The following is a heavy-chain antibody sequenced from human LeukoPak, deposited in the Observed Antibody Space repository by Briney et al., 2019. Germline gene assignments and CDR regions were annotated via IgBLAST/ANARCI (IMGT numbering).Heavy chain of an antibody. CDR2: IKSKTDGGTT. CDR3: TTGLSSWSLHLRY. V-gene: IGHV3-15*01. CDR1: GFTFSNAW. J-gene: IGHJ4*02. D-gene: IGHD6-13*01. Sequence: GGSLRLSCAASGFTFSNAWMSWVRQAPGKGLEWVGRIKSKTDGGTTDYAAPVKGRFTISRDDSKNTLYLQMNSLKTEDTAVYYCTTGLSSWSLHLRYWGQGTLVTVSS.